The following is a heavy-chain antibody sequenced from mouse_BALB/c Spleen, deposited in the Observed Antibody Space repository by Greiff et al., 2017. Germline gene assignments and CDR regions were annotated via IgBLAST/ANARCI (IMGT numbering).Heavy chain of an antibody. J-gene: IGHJ1*01. Sequence: EVMLVESGPSLVKPSQTLSLTCSVTGDSITSGYWNWIRKFPGNKLEYMGYISYSGSTYYNPSLKSRISITRDTSKNQYYLQLNSVTTEDTATYYCASVITTVVADWYFDVWGAGTTVTVSS. CDR3: ASVITTVVADWYFDV. CDR2: ISYSGST. CDR1: GDSITSGY. V-gene: IGHV3-8*02. D-gene: IGHD1-1*01.